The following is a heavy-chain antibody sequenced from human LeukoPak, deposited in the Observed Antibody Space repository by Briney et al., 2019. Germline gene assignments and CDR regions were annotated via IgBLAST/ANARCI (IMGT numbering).Heavy chain of an antibody. J-gene: IGHJ4*02. CDR3: AREPAFDFWSGYYNAFDY. Sequence: PGGSLRLSCAASGFTFSSYGMHWVRQAPGKGLEWVAVIWYDGSNKYYADSVKGRFTISRDNSKNMLYLQMNSLRAEDTAVYYCAREPAFDFWSGYYNAFDYWGQGTLVTVSS. D-gene: IGHD3-3*01. CDR1: GFTFSSYG. CDR2: IWYDGSNK. V-gene: IGHV3-33*01.